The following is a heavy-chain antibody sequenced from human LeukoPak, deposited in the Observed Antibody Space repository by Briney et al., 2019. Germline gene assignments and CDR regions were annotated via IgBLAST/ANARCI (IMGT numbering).Heavy chain of an antibody. D-gene: IGHD1-26*01. Sequence: GGSLRLSCAASGFTFSSYAMHWVRQAPGKGLEWVAVISYDGSNKYYADSVKGRFTISRDNSKNTLYLQMNSLRAEDTAVYYCARDKGIVGAYYFDYWGQGTLVTVSS. V-gene: IGHV3-30-3*01. CDR3: ARDKGIVGAYYFDY. CDR1: GFTFSSYA. CDR2: ISYDGSNK. J-gene: IGHJ4*02.